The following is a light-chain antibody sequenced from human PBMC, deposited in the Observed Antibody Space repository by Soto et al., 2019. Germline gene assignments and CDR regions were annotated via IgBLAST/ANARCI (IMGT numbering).Light chain of an antibody. CDR2: SDN. Sequence: QSVLTQPPSASATPGQRVTISCSGSVSNIGTNNVNWYQQLPGAAPKLLIFSDNQRPSGVPERFSGSKSGTSASLAISGLQSEDEADYYCAAWDDSLNGWVFGGGTKLTVL. CDR1: VSNIGTNN. CDR3: AAWDDSLNGWV. V-gene: IGLV1-44*01. J-gene: IGLJ3*02.